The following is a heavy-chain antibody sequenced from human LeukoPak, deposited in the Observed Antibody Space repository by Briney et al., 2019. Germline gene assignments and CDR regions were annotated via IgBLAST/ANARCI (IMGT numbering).Heavy chain of an antibody. CDR2: ISPSGDIT. V-gene: IGHV3-23*01. CDR3: AKDYPTLRLGELASFDY. CDR1: GFIFRSHG. J-gene: IGHJ4*02. Sequence: GGSLRLSCAASGFIFRSHGMNWVRQAPGKGLEWVSGISPSGDITYYADSVKGRFTISRDNSKNTLYLQMNSLRAEDTAIYYCAKDYPTLRLGELASFDYWGQGTLVTVSS. D-gene: IGHD3-16*01.